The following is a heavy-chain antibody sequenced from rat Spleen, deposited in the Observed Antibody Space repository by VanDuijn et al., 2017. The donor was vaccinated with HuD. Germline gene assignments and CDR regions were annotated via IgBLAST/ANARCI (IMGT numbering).Heavy chain of an antibody. CDR1: GFTFSNYD. Sequence: EVQLVESGGGLVQPGRSLKLSCAASGFTFSNYDMAWVRQAPTKGLEWVASISTSGGSTYYRDSVKGRFAISRDNAKSTLYLQMDSLRSEDTATYYCARGTRNYSSYGGFVYWGQGTLVTVSS. D-gene: IGHD1-2*01. CDR2: ISTSGGST. CDR3: ARGTRNYSSYGGFVY. J-gene: IGHJ3*01. V-gene: IGHV5-25*01.